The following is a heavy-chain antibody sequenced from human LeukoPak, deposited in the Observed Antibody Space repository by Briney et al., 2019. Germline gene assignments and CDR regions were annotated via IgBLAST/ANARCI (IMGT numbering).Heavy chain of an antibody. V-gene: IGHV3-15*01. CDR1: GFTFSNAW. CDR3: NTDRVMSVAGLDDVVY. D-gene: IGHD6-19*01. J-gene: IGHJ4*02. Sequence: KPGGSLRLSCAASGFTFSNAWMSWVRQAPGKGLEWVGRIKSKTHGGAADYAAPVKGRFSISRDDSKNTLDLQMNSLETDDTGVYYCNTDRVMSVAGLDDVVYWGQGTLVTVSS. CDR2: IKSKTHGGAA.